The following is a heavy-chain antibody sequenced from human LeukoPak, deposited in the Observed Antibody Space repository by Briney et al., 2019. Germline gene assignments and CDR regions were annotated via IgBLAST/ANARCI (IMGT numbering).Heavy chain of an antibody. CDR2: ISGSGGST. D-gene: IGHD6-13*01. CDR3: ARSGHSSSWIDY. Sequence: PGGSLRLSCAASGFTFSSYAMSWVRQAPGKGLEWVSAISGSGGSTYYADSVKGRFTISRDNSKNTLYLQMNSLRAEDTAVYYCARSGHSSSWIDYWGQGTLVTVSS. V-gene: IGHV3-23*01. J-gene: IGHJ4*02. CDR1: GFTFSSYA.